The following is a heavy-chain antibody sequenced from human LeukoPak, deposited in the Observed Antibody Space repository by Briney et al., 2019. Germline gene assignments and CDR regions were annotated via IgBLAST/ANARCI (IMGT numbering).Heavy chain of an antibody. CDR1: GYTFTTYD. CDR3: ARGHIPVVIRSLDWSGHYYMDV. J-gene: IGHJ6*03. D-gene: IGHD3-9*01. V-gene: IGHV1-8*01. CDR2: MNPYSGNT. Sequence: ASVKVSCKASGYTFTTYDINWVRQAPGQGLAWMGWMNPYSGNTGYAQKFQGRVTMTGNTSISAAYMELSSLRSEDTAVYYCARGHIPVVIRSLDWSGHYYMDVWGKGTTVTVSS.